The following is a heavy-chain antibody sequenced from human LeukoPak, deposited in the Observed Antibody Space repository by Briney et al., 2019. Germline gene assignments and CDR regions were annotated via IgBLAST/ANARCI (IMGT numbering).Heavy chain of an antibody. Sequence: ASVKVSCKASGYTFTSYGISWVRQAPGQGLEWMGWISAYNGNTNYAQKHQGRVTMTTDTSTSTAYMELRSLRSDDTAVYYCARDWGLRYFDWLLLGSFDYWGQGTLVTVSS. V-gene: IGHV1-18*01. D-gene: IGHD3-9*01. CDR1: GYTFTSYG. J-gene: IGHJ4*02. CDR3: ARDWGLRYFDWLLLGSFDY. CDR2: ISAYNGNT.